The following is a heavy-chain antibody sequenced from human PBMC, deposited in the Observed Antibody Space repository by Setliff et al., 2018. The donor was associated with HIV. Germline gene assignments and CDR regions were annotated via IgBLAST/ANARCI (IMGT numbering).Heavy chain of an antibody. CDR3: ARDCRVGWVFTYGMDV. J-gene: IGHJ6*02. CDR2: ISSSGNTI. CDR1: GFTFSNYE. Sequence: GGSLRLSCAASGFTFSNYEMNWVRQAPGKGLEWVSYISSSGNTIYYADSVKGRFTISRDNSKNTLFLQMNSLRPEDTAVYYCARDCRVGWVFTYGMDVWGQGTLVTVSS. D-gene: IGHD6-13*01. V-gene: IGHV3-48*03.